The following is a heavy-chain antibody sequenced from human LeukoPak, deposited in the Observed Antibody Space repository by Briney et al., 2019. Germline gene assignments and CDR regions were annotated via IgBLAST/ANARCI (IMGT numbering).Heavy chain of an antibody. CDR3: ARGNGSPPGYYYYYMDV. V-gene: IGHV1-2*02. CDR2: INPNSGGT. CDR1: GYTFTGYY. Sequence: ASVKVSCKASGYTFTGYYMHWVRQAPGQGLEWMGWINPNSGGTNYAQKFQGRVTMTRDTSISTAYMELSGLRSDDTAVYYCARGNGSPPGYYYYYMDVWGKGTTVTVSS. J-gene: IGHJ6*03. D-gene: IGHD3-10*01.